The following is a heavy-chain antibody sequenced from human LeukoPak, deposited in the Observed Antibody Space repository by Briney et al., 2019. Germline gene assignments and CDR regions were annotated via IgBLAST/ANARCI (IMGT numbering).Heavy chain of an antibody. CDR1: GFTFDDYA. CDR2: ISWNSGSI. J-gene: IGHJ4*02. CDR3: AKDIRLTVRGGFDY. V-gene: IGHV3-9*01. D-gene: IGHD3-10*01. Sequence: GGSLRLSCAASGFTFDDYAMHWVRQAPGKGLEWVSGISWNSGSIGYADSVKGRFTISRDNAKNSLYLQMNSLRAEDTALYYCAKDIRLTVRGGFDYWGQGTLVTVSS.